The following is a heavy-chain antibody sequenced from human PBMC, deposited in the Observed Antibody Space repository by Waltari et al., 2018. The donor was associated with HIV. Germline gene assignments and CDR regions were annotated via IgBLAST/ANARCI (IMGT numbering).Heavy chain of an antibody. CDR1: GGSITRNKHY. Sequence: QLQLQESGPVVVKPSETLALTCTVSGGSITRNKHYWGWIRHPPGKRLEWIGSIFYTGRTYYNPSLKSRLTISLDTSRNQFSLKLGSVTAADTALYYCARQGPGPLNTYYSGSGSYYSDFDPWGQGTLVTVSS. J-gene: IGHJ5*02. CDR3: ARQGPGPLNTYYSGSGSYYSDFDP. CDR2: IFYTGRT. D-gene: IGHD3-10*01. V-gene: IGHV4-39*01.